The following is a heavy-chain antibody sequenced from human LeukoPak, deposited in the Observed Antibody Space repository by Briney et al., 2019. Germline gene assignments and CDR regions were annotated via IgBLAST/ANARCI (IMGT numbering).Heavy chain of an antibody. CDR1: GFTFNNAW. CDR3: TTIVVPAAGDDY. V-gene: IGHV3-15*07. CDR2: IKSKTDGGTT. D-gene: IGHD2-2*01. Sequence: GGSLRLSCAASGFTFNNAWMNWVRQAPGKGLEWVGRIKSKTDGGTTDYAAPVKGRFTISRDDSKNTLYLQMNSLKTEDTAVYYCTTIVVPAAGDDYWGQGTLVTVSS. J-gene: IGHJ4*02.